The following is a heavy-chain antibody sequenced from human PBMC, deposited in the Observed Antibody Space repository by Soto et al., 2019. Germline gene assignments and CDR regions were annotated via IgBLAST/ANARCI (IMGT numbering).Heavy chain of an antibody. CDR3: VGGAPSQQSIFDS. J-gene: IGHJ4*02. CDR1: GYSFGDYY. CDR2: INLNDGGT. V-gene: IGHV1-2*02. D-gene: IGHD6-13*01. Sequence: GASVKVSCKASGYSFGDYYLHWLRQAPGQGLEWMGWINLNDGGTNYARKFQGRVTMTSDTSNTTVYMELSSLRSDDTAVYYCVGGAPSQQSIFDSWGQGTLVTVSS.